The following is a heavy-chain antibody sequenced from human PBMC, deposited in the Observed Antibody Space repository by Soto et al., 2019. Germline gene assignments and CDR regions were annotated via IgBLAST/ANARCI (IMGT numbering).Heavy chain of an antibody. CDR2: INPHSAST. Sequence: GASVKVSCKASGCTFTDYFMHWVRQAPGQGLEWLGWINPHSASTNYAQKFQGRVTMTRDTSISTAYMELSSLRSDDTAVYYCARDINTILVIERWFNPWGQGTLVTVSS. V-gene: IGHV1-2*02. CDR1: GCTFTDYF. CDR3: ARDINTILVIERWFNP. D-gene: IGHD3-16*02. J-gene: IGHJ5*02.